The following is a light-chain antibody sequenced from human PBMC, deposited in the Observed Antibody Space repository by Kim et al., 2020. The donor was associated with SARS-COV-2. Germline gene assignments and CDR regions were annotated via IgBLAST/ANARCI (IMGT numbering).Light chain of an antibody. Sequence: SSELTQDPAVSVALGQTVRITCQGDSLRNYYATWYQQKSGQAPVLVFYGKDKRPSGIPDRFSGSSSGNTASLTITGAQAADEADYYCKSRDSRGDVVFGGGTQLTVL. CDR3: KSRDSRGDVV. J-gene: IGLJ2*01. CDR1: SLRNYY. CDR2: GKD. V-gene: IGLV3-19*01.